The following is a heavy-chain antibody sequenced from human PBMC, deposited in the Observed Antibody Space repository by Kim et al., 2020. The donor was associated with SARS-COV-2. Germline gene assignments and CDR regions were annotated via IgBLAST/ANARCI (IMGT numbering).Heavy chain of an antibody. V-gene: IGHV1-46*01. Sequence: ASVKVSCKASGYTFTSYYMHWVRQAPGQGLEWMGIINPSGGSTSYAQKFQGRVTMTRDTSTSTVYMELSSLRSEDTAVYYFARERDYYGSGSYYEVTYYYYGMDVWGRGTTVTVSS. J-gene: IGHJ6*02. CDR2: INPSGGST. CDR3: ARERDYYGSGSYYEVTYYYYGMDV. D-gene: IGHD3-10*01. CDR1: GYTFTSYY.